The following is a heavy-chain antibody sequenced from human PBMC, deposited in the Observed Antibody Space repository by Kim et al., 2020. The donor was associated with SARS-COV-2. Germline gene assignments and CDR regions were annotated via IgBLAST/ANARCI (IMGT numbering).Heavy chain of an antibody. CDR1: GFTFSNYA. CDR2: ISGSAGST. V-gene: IGHV3-23*01. Sequence: GGSLRLSCTASGFTFSNYAMRWVRQAPGKGLEWVASISGSAGSTYYADSVKGRFTISRDNSKNTLYVQMNTLRAEDTALYYCAKDIKNSSGWFDSWGQAT. D-gene: IGHD6-25*01. CDR3: AKDIKNSSGWFDS. J-gene: IGHJ5*02.